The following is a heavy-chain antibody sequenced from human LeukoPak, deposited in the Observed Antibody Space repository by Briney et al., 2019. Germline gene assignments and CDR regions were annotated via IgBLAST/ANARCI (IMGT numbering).Heavy chain of an antibody. Sequence: GASVKVSCKASGYTFTGYYMHWVRQAPGQGLEWMGWINPNSGGTNYAQKFQGRVTMTRDTSISTAYMELSRPRSDDTAVYYCARFTRTFSVVPAVTYYYYGMDVWGQGTTVTVSS. J-gene: IGHJ6*02. CDR2: INPNSGGT. CDR1: GYTFTGYY. V-gene: IGHV1-2*02. CDR3: ARFTRTFSVVPAVTYYYYGMDV. D-gene: IGHD2-2*01.